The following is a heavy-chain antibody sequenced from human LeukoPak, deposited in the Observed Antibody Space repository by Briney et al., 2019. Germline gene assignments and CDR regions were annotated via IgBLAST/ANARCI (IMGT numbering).Heavy chain of an antibody. CDR2: IYTSGST. V-gene: IGHV4-4*07. CDR3: ASCSSTSCYADYYYYMDV. J-gene: IGHJ6*03. Sequence: PSETLSLTCTVSGGSISSYYWSWIRQPAGKGLEWIGRIYTSGSTNYNPSLKSRVTMSVDTSKNQFSLKLSSVTAADTAVYYCASCSSTSCYADYYYYMDVWGKGTTVTISS. D-gene: IGHD2-2*01. CDR1: GGSISSYY.